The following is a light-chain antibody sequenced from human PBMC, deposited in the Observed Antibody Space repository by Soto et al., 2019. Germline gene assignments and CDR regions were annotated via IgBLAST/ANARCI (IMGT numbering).Light chain of an antibody. CDR1: QSIDNRY. CDR3: QQYFGSSWT. V-gene: IGKV3-20*01. Sequence: EIVLTQSPGTLSSSPGERATLSCRASQSIDNRYLAWYQHKPGQAPRLLIYATSSRATGIPDTFGGSGSGTDFIITINRLEPEDFAVYYCQQYFGSSWTFVQGTKVDI. J-gene: IGKJ1*01. CDR2: ATS.